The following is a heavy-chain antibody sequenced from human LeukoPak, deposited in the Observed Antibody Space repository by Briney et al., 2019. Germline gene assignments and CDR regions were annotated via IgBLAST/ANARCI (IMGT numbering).Heavy chain of an antibody. J-gene: IGHJ6*02. D-gene: IGHD6-13*01. CDR2: INASNGNT. CDR1: GYTFTSYA. CDR3: ARAIGVGQQPYYYGMDV. Sequence: ASVKVSCKASGYTFTSYAMHWVRQAPGQRLEWMGWINASNGNTKYSQKFQGRVTITRDTSASTAYMGLSSLRSEDTAVYYCARAIGVGQQPYYYGMDVWGQGTTVTVSS. V-gene: IGHV1-3*01.